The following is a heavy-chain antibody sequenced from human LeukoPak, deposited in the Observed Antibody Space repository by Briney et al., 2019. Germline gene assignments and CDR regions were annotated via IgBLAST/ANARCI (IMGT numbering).Heavy chain of an antibody. V-gene: IGHV1-8*01. D-gene: IGHD3-10*01. CDR3: ARLTLWFGEFAFDP. J-gene: IGHJ5*02. Sequence: ASVKVSCKASGYTFTSYDINWVRQATGQGLEWMGWMNPNSGNTGYAQKFQGRVTMTRNTSISTAYMELSSLRSEDTAVYYCARLTLWFGEFAFDPWGQGTLVTVSS. CDR1: GYTFTSYD. CDR2: MNPNSGNT.